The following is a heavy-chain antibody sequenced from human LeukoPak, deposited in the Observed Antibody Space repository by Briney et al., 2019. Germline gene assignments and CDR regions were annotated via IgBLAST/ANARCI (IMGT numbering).Heavy chain of an antibody. V-gene: IGHV4-34*01. Sequence: PSETLSLTCAVYGGSFSGYYWSWIRQPPGKGLELIWEINHSGSTNYNPSLKSRVTISVDTSKNQFSLKLSSVTAADTAVYYCARGKSQYDYVWGSYRNPDRYFDYWGQGTLVTVSS. CDR3: ARGKSQYDYVWGSYRNPDRYFDY. CDR1: GGSFSGYY. J-gene: IGHJ4*02. D-gene: IGHD3-16*02. CDR2: INHSGST.